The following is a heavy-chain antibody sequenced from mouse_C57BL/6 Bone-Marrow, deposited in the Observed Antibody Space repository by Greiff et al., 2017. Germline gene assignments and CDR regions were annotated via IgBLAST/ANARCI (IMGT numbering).Heavy chain of an antibody. J-gene: IGHJ3*01. CDR1: GYTFTSYG. V-gene: IGHV1-81*01. D-gene: IGHD3-2*02. Sequence: VQLQQSGAELARPGASVKLSCKASGYTFTSYGISWVKQRTGQGLEWIGEIYPRSGNTYYNEKFKGKATLTADKSSSTAYMELRSLTSEDTAVYFGARGQLRLRFAYWGQGTLVTVSA. CDR2: IYPRSGNT. CDR3: ARGQLRLRFAY.